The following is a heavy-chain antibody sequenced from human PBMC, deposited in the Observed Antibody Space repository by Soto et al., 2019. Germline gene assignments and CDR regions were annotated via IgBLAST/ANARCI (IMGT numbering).Heavy chain of an antibody. CDR2: ISNDGNNV. V-gene: IGHV3-30-3*01. Sequence: GGSLRLSCAASGFTFSSYVMHWVRQAPGKGLEWVAHISNDGNNVYYADSVKGRFTISRDNSKNTVYLQMNSLRAEDTAVYYCSRDDSDWFFNWGRGPLVTVSS. CDR1: GFTFSSYV. J-gene: IGHJ4*02. D-gene: IGHD3-9*01. CDR3: SRDDSDWFFN.